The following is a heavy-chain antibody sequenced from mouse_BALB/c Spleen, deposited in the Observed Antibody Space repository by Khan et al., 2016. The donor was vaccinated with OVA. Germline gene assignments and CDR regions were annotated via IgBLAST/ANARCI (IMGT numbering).Heavy chain of an antibody. CDR2: VSTGGGYT. CDR3: TRLAYYYVCEGFAY. CDR1: GFTFSTYG. D-gene: IGHD1-1*01. J-gene: IGHJ3*01. V-gene: IGHV5-6*01. Sequence: EVNVVESGGDLVKPGGSLKLSCAASGFTFSTYGMSWVRQTPDKRLEWVATVSTGGGYTYYPDSVKGRFTISRDNAKNTLYLQMSGLKSEDTAMLYCTRLAYYYVCEGFAYWGQGTLVTVSA.